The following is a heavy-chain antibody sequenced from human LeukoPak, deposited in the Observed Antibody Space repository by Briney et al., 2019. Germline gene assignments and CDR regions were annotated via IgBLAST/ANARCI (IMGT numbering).Heavy chain of an antibody. CDR3: AKTPSGSYYWRWFDP. Sequence: GGSLRLSCAASGFSFSSYGMSWVRQAPGKGLQWVSAISGSGGSTYYADSVKGRFTISRDNSKNTLYLQMNSLRAEDTAVYYCAKTPSGSYYWRWFDPWGQGTLVTVSS. CDR2: ISGSGGST. D-gene: IGHD1-26*01. CDR1: GFSFSSYG. V-gene: IGHV3-23*01. J-gene: IGHJ5*02.